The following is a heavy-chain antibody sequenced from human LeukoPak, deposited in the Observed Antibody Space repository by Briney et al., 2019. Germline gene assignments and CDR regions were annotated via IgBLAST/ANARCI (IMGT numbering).Heavy chain of an antibody. CDR2: ISNTGNSI. CDR3: ARARGAGPGAHFDY. J-gene: IGHJ4*02. D-gene: IGHD3-10*01. V-gene: IGHV3-11*01. Sequence: GGSLRLSCAASGFMFSDEYMSWIRQAPGKGLEWVSYISNTGNSIVYADSVKGRFTISRDNAKNSLFLQMNSLRAEDTAVYYCARARGAGPGAHFDYWGQGTLVIVSS. CDR1: GFMFSDEY.